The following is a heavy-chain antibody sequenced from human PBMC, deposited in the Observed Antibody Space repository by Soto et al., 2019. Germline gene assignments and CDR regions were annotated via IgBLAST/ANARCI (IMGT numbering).Heavy chain of an antibody. CDR3: AGHGGQSLVSEVNFGNTYGMDV. J-gene: IGHJ6*02. D-gene: IGHD3-3*01. CDR2: IYPGDSDT. Sequence: PGESLKISCKGSGYSFTSYWIGWVRQMPGKGLEWMGIIYPGDSDTRYSPSFQGQVTISADKSISTAYLQWSSLKASDTAMYYCAGHGGQSLVSEVNFGNTYGMDVWGQGTTVTVSS. CDR1: GYSFTSYW. V-gene: IGHV5-51*01.